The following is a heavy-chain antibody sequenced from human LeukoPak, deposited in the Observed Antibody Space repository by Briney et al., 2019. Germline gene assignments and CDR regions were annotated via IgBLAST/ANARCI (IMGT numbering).Heavy chain of an antibody. J-gene: IGHJ4*02. V-gene: IGHV2-70*04. CDR1: GFSLSTSGMR. Sequence: SGPALVKPTPTLTLTCTFSGFSLSTSGMRVSWIRQPPGKALEWLAHIDWDDDKFYSTYLKTRLTISKHPSNNQVVLTMTNMDPVDTATYYCARTRGYSYGYGFDYWGQGTLVTVSS. D-gene: IGHD5-18*01. CDR3: ARTRGYSYGYGFDY. CDR2: IDWDDDK.